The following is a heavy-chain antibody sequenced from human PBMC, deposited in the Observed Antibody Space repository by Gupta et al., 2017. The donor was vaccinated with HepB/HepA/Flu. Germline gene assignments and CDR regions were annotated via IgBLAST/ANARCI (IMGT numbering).Heavy chain of an antibody. CDR2: INEDGSEK. V-gene: IGHV3-7*01. CDR1: DFTFRNYW. Sequence: EVQLVESGGGLVQLGGSLRLSCVASDFTFRNYWMGWVRQAPGKGLEWLANINEDGSEKNYVASVRGRFTISRDNAKNSLYLQMNSLRVEDTAVYQCRGGYKVDSWGQGTVVTVAS. J-gene: IGHJ4*02. CDR3: RGGYKVDS. D-gene: IGHD3-16*01.